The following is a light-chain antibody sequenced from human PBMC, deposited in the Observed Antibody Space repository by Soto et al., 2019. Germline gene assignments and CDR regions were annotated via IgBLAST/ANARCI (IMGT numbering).Light chain of an antibody. CDR3: QHYGPSPGYT. CDR1: QSVTSSY. V-gene: IGKV3-20*01. Sequence: EIVLTQSPGTLSLSPGERATLSCRASQSVTSSYFAWYQHKPGQAPRLLIYAASDRATGIPDRFIGSGSVTNFTLTITRLEPEDFAVYYCQHYGPSPGYTFGQGTKLEI. J-gene: IGKJ2*01. CDR2: AAS.